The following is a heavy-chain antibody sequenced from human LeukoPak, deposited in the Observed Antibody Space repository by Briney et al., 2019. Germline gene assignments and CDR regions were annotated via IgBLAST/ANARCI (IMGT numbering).Heavy chain of an antibody. CDR3: ARGPPIAAAGRVEYFQH. J-gene: IGHJ1*01. CDR1: GFTFSDYY. V-gene: IGHV3-11*05. CDR2: ISSSSSYT. D-gene: IGHD6-13*01. Sequence: GGSLRLSCAASGFTFSDYYMSWIRQAPGKGLEWVSYISSSSSYTNYADSVKGRFTISRDNAKNSLYLQMNSLRAEDMAVYYCARGPPIAAAGRVEYFQHWGQGTLVTVSS.